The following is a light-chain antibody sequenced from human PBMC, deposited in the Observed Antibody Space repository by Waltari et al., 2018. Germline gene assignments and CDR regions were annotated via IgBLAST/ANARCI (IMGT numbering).Light chain of an antibody. CDR3: QQSYSTPT. Sequence: DIQMTQSPSSLSASIGDRVTITCRASQSISSYLNWYQQKPGKAPKLLIYAASSLQSGFPSRFSGSGSGTDFTLTISSLQPEDFATYYCQQSYSTPTFGQGTKLEI. CDR2: AAS. V-gene: IGKV1-39*01. J-gene: IGKJ2*01. CDR1: QSISSY.